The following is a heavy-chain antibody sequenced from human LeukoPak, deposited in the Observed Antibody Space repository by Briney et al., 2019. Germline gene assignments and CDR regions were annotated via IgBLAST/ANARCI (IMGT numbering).Heavy chain of an antibody. D-gene: IGHD3-3*01. CDR2: MNPNSGNT. CDR3: ARGDYDFWSGLGNWFDP. V-gene: IGHV1-8*03. CDR1: GYTFTSYD. J-gene: IGHJ5*02. Sequence: ASVKVSCKASGYTFTSYDINWVRQATGQGLEWMGWMNPNSGNTGYAQKFRGRVTITRNTSISTAYMELSSLRSEDTAVYYCARGDYDFWSGLGNWFDPWGQGTLVTVSS.